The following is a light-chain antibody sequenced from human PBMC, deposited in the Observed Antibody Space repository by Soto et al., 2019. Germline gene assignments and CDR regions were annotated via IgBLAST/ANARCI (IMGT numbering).Light chain of an antibody. J-gene: IGKJ4*01. CDR1: QSISSW. CDR3: QQYNSYLT. CDR2: DAS. V-gene: IGKV1-5*01. Sequence: DIQMTQSPSTLSASVGDRVTITCRASQSISSWLAWYQQKPGKAPKLLIYDASSLESGVTSRFSGSGSGTEFSLTISSLQPDDFETYYCQQYNSYLTFGGGTKVEIK.